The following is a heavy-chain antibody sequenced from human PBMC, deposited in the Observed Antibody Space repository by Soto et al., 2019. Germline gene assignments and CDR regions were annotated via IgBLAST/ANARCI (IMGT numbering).Heavy chain of an antibody. D-gene: IGHD1-1*01. V-gene: IGHV3-7*01. CDR3: ARNLQNAFDI. Sequence: GASLRLSCAASGLTFSNFWMSWVRQAPGKGLEWVANIKKDGGEKYFMDSVKCRFTISRDNANNPLYLQMNSLRAEETAVYYCARNLQNAFDISGQGTMVTVSS. J-gene: IGHJ3*02. CDR2: IKKDGGEK. CDR1: GLTFSNFW.